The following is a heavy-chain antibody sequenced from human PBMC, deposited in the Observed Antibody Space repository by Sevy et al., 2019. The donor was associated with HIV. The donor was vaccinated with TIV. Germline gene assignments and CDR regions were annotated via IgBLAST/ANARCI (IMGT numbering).Heavy chain of an antibody. CDR3: AKDLRRGDILTGYLNY. V-gene: IGHV3-9*01. Sequence: GGSLRLSCTASGFKFDDYAMHWVRQPPGKGLEWVSGITWEGGRTGYADSVKGRFIISRDNTKSSLYLQMNSLRAEDTALYYCAKDLRRGDILTGYLNYWGQGILVTVSS. CDR2: ITWEGGRT. J-gene: IGHJ4*02. CDR1: GFKFDDYA. D-gene: IGHD3-9*01.